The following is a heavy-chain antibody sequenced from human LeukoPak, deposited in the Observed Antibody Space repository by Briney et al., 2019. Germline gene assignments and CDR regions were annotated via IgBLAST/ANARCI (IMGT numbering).Heavy chain of an antibody. V-gene: IGHV4-4*07. CDR1: GGSISSYF. D-gene: IGHD3-22*01. CDR3: TRGSIAYYYMDV. Sequence: PSETLSLTCTVSGGSISSYFWSWIRQPAGKGLEWIGRIYNSGSTNYNPSLKSRVTMSVDTSKNQFSLKLSSVTAADTAVYYCTRGSIAYYYMDVWGKGTTVTISS. CDR2: IYNSGST. J-gene: IGHJ6*03.